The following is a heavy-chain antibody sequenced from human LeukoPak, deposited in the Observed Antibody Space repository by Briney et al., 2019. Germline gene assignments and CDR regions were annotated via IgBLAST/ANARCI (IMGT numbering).Heavy chain of an antibody. J-gene: IGHJ6*02. D-gene: IGHD3/OR15-3a*01. Sequence: ASVKVSFKGSAYTFTNYYMHWVRQAPGQGLEWMGIITPSGGSTSYAQKFQGRVSMTRDSSTTTVYMELSSLRSEDTAVYYCATGTYYYGVAVWGQGTTVTVSS. CDR3: ATGTYYYGVAV. CDR1: AYTFTNYY. CDR2: ITPSGGST. V-gene: IGHV1-46*01.